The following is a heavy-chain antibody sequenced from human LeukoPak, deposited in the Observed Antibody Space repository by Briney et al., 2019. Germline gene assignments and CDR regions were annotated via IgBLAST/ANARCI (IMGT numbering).Heavy chain of an antibody. CDR1: VGFISRYY. Sequence: KPSETLSLTCTVSVGFISRYYWSWIRQPPGEGGAWIGYIYYSGSTNYTHSLKSRVTISVDTSKNQFSLKLSSVTAADTAVYYCARGTVISGVMFDYWGQGTLVTVSS. J-gene: IGHJ4*02. V-gene: IGHV4-59*08. CDR3: ARGTVISGVMFDY. CDR2: IYYSGST. D-gene: IGHD3-22*01.